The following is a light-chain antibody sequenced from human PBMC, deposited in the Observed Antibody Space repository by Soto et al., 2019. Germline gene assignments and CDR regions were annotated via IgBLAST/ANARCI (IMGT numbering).Light chain of an antibody. CDR1: QSVNTK. CDR3: RQCNDWPSNT. CDR2: GAS. Sequence: EIAMKQSPATMPVSPGERATLSCRASQSVNTKLAWYQQKPGQAPRLLIYGASTRAPGFPARFTGSGSGTEFTLTFGSLRSEDFAVCYCRQCNDWPSNTFGQGAKLEIK. J-gene: IGKJ2*01. V-gene: IGKV3-15*01.